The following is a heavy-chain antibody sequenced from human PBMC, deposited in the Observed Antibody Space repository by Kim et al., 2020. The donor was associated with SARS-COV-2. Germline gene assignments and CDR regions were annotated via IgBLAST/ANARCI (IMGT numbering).Heavy chain of an antibody. CDR1: GYTFTSYA. V-gene: IGHV1-3*01. J-gene: IGHJ6*02. CDR3: ARDHLSGYSSKTSYYYYGMDV. CDR2: INAGNGNT. D-gene: IGHD6-13*01. Sequence: ASVKVSCKASGYTFTSYAMHWVRQAPGQRLEWMGWINAGNGNTKYSQKFQGRVTITRDTSASTAYMELSSLRSEDTAVYYCARDHLSGYSSKTSYYYYGMDVWGQGTTVTVSS.